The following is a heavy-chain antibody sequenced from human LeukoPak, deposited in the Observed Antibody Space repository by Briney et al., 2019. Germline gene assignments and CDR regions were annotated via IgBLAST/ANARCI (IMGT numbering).Heavy chain of an antibody. Sequence: GESLRLSCAASGFTFSSYWMHWVRQAPGKGLVWVSRINSDGSSTSYADSVKGRFTISRDNAKNTLYLQMNSLRAEDTAVYYCARARTIFGVVITGYYYYMDVWGKGTTVTVSS. D-gene: IGHD3-3*01. J-gene: IGHJ6*03. CDR2: INSDGSST. CDR3: ARARTIFGVVITGYYYYMDV. V-gene: IGHV3-74*01. CDR1: GFTFSSYW.